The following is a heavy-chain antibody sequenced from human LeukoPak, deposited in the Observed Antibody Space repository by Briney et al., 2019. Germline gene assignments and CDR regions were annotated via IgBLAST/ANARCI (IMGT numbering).Heavy chain of an antibody. CDR1: GFTFSSYA. D-gene: IGHD3-3*01. CDR3: ARDSYDFWSGYPYSYYYYYGMDV. CDR2: ISGSGGST. J-gene: IGHJ6*02. V-gene: IGHV3-23*01. Sequence: GGSLRLSCAASGFTFSSYAMSWVRQAPGKGLEWVSAISGSGGSTYYADSVKGRFTISRDNSKNTLYLQMNSLRAEDTAVYYCARDSYDFWSGYPYSYYYYYGMDVWGQGTTVTVSS.